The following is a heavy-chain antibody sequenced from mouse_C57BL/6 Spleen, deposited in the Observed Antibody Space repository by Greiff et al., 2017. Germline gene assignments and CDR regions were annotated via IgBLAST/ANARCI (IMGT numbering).Heavy chain of an antibody. CDR2: IYPGDGDT. CDR1: GYAFSSSW. D-gene: IGHD2-1*01. CDR3: ARGGYGNYERYFDY. V-gene: IGHV1-82*01. Sequence: VKLQESGPELVKPGASVKISCKASGYAFSSSWMNWVKQGPGKGLEWIGRIYPGDGDTNYNGKFKGKATLTADKSSSKAYMQLSSLTSEDSAVYCCARGGYGNYERYFDYWGQGTTLTVSS. J-gene: IGHJ2*01.